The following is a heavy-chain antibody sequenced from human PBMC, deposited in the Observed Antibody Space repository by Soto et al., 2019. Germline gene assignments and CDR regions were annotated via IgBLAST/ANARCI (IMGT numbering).Heavy chain of an antibody. J-gene: IGHJ4*02. V-gene: IGHV3-30*18. Sequence: QVQLVESGGGVVQPGRSLRLSCAASGFTFSSYGMHWVRQAPGKGLEWVAVISYDGSNKYYADSVKGRFTISRDNSKNTLYLQLNSLRAEDTAVYYCAKEGSSGWMYYFDYWGQGTLVTVSS. D-gene: IGHD6-19*01. CDR3: AKEGSSGWMYYFDY. CDR2: ISYDGSNK. CDR1: GFTFSSYG.